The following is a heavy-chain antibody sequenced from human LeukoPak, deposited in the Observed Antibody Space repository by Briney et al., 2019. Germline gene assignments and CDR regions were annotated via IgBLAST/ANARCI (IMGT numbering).Heavy chain of an antibody. J-gene: IGHJ4*02. Sequence: SETLSLTCTVSGGSISNYYWNWIRQPPGKGLEWIGYIYYSGSTNYNPSLKSRVTISVDTSKNQFSLKLNSVTAADTAVYYCARMSRTYFDYWGQGTLATVSS. CDR1: GGSISNYY. CDR3: ARMSRTYFDY. V-gene: IGHV4-59*01. CDR2: IYYSGST.